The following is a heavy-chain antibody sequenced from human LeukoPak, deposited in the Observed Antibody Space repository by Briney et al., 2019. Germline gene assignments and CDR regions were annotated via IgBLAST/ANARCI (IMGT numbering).Heavy chain of an antibody. J-gene: IGHJ4*02. CDR1: GFTFYDDA. V-gene: IGHV3-9*01. Sequence: PGRSLRLSCAASGFTFYDDAMHWVRHAPGKGLGWVSGISWNSGSIVYADSVKGRFTISRDNAKNSLYLQTNSLRAEDTALYYCAKAGDTSFDYWGQGTLVTVSS. CDR2: ISWNSGSI. CDR3: AKAGDTSFDY. D-gene: IGHD2-21*01.